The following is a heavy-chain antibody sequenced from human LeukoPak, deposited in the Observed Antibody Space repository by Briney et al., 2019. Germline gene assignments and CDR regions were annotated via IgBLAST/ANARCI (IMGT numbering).Heavy chain of an antibody. Sequence: PGGSLRLSCVAFGFTFSSYVMHWVRQAPGKGLEYVAAISSNGGTTYYADSVKGRFTISRDNSKKTLYLQMGSLRAEDMAAYYCARVAATSTFDIWGQGTMVTVSS. CDR2: ISSNGGTT. CDR3: ARVAATSTFDI. J-gene: IGHJ3*02. D-gene: IGHD1-26*01. V-gene: IGHV3-64*02. CDR1: GFTFSSYV.